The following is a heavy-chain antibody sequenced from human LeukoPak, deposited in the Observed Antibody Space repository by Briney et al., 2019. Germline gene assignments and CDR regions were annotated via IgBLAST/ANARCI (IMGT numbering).Heavy chain of an antibody. CDR2: ISAYNDNT. J-gene: IGHJ4*02. Sequence: GASVKVSCKASGYTFTTYGISWVRQAPGQGLEGMGWISAYNDNTKYAQNLQGRVTMTTDTSTSTAYMELRSLRSDDTAAYYCARDRDSGSYFGSFDYWGQGTLVTVSS. D-gene: IGHD1-26*01. CDR3: ARDRDSGSYFGSFDY. CDR1: GYTFTTYG. V-gene: IGHV1-18*01.